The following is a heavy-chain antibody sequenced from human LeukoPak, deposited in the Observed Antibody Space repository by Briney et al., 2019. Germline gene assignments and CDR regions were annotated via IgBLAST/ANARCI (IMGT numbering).Heavy chain of an antibody. CDR1: GYSISSGYY. CDR2: IYHSGST. Sequence: SETLSLTCTVSGYSISSGYYWGWIRQPPGKGLEWIGSIYHSGSTYYNPSLKRRVTISVDTSKNQFSLKLSSVTAADTAVYYCARKSRYYYMDVWGKGTTVTVSS. J-gene: IGHJ6*03. V-gene: IGHV4-38-2*02. CDR3: ARKSRYYYMDV.